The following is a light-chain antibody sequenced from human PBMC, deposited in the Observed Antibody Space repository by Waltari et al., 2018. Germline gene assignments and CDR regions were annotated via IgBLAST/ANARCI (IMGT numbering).Light chain of an antibody. V-gene: IGLV2-14*03. CDR1: SSDVGGYTY. J-gene: IGLJ3*02. Sequence: HSALAQPASVSGSPGQSITISCTGTSSDVGGYTYAPWYQQHPGKAPRLMIYDVNNRPSGVSNRFSGSKSGNTASLTISGLQAEDEADYYCSSFTRTNSWVFGGGTKLTVL. CDR3: SSFTRTNSWV. CDR2: DVN.